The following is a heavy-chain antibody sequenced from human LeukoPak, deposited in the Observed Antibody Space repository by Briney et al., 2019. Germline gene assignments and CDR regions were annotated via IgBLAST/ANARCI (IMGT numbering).Heavy chain of an antibody. D-gene: IGHD6-13*01. CDR2: IYYSGST. CDR3: ARDKVSSSWTRGYYYYYMDV. Sequence: SETLSLTCTVSGGSISSYYWSWIRQPPGKGLEWIGYIYYSGSTNYNPSLKSRVTTSVDTSKNQFSLKLSSVTAADTAVYYCARDKVSSSWTRGYYYYYMDVWGKGTTVTISS. V-gene: IGHV4-59*01. J-gene: IGHJ6*03. CDR1: GGSISSYY.